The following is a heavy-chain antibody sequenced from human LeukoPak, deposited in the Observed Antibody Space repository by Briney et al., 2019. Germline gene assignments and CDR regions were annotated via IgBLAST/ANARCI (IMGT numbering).Heavy chain of an antibody. Sequence: SETLSLTCIVSGYSISSGYSWGWIRQPPGKGLEWIGNIYHSGSTYYNPSLKSRVTISVDTSKNQFSLKLSSVTAADTAVYYCARTGDVYGAKKYFDYWGQGALVTVSS. D-gene: IGHD7-27*01. V-gene: IGHV4-38-2*02. CDR1: GYSISSGYS. CDR2: IYHSGST. J-gene: IGHJ4*02. CDR3: ARTGDVYGAKKYFDY.